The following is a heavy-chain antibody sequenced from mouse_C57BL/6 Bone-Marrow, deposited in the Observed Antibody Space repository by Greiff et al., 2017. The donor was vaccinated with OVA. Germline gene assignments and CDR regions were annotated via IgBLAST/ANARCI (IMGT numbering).Heavy chain of an antibody. CDR3: ARHEADYYGSSWYFDV. D-gene: IGHD1-1*01. CDR1: GFTFSSYG. Sequence: EVQGVESGGDLVKPGGSLKLSCAASGFTFSSYGMSWVRQTPDKRLEWVATISSGGSYTYYPDSVKGRFTISRDNAKNTLYLQMSSLKSEDTAMYYCARHEADYYGSSWYFDVWGTGTTVTVSS. V-gene: IGHV5-6*01. J-gene: IGHJ1*03. CDR2: ISSGGSYT.